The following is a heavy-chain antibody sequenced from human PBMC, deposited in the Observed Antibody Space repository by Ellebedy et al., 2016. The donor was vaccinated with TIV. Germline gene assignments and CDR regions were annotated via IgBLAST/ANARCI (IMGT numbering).Heavy chain of an antibody. V-gene: IGHV3-11*04. J-gene: IGHJ4*02. D-gene: IGHD4-11*01. CDR2: ISGSGDNI. CDR3: AKRGGLTTNTPTYFDH. Sequence: GESLKISCAASGFAFSNYYMGWIRQAPGKGLEWLAYISGSGDNIDYAASVKGRFTISRDNARNSLYLQMNSLRAEDTAVYYCAKRGGLTTNTPTYFDHWGQGSLVTVSA. CDR1: GFAFSNYY.